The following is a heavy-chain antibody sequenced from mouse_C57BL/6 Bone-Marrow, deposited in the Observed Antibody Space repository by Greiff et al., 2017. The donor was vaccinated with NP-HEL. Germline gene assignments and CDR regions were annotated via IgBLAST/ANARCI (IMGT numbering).Heavy chain of an antibody. CDR1: GYTFTSYG. CDR3: ASPYYYGSTRYAMDY. CDR2: IYPRSGNT. Sequence: QVQLKQSGAELARPGASVKLSCKASGYTFTSYGISWVKQRTGQGLEWIGEIYPRSGNTYYNEKFKGKATLTADKSSSTAYMELRSLTSEDSAVYFCASPYYYGSTRYAMDYWGQGTSVTVSS. J-gene: IGHJ4*01. V-gene: IGHV1-81*01. D-gene: IGHD1-1*01.